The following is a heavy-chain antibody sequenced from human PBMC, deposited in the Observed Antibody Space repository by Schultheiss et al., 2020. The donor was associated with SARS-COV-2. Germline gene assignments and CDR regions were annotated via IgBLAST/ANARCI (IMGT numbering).Heavy chain of an antibody. CDR1: GFTFSSYA. V-gene: IGHV3-33*08. Sequence: GESLKISCAASGFTFSSYAMHWVRQAPGKGLEWVAVIWYDGTNKFYADSVKGRFIISRDNSKNTLYLQMNSLRVEDTAVFFCAREQCSSISCESATGMDVWGQGTTVTVSS. CDR3: AREQCSSISCESATGMDV. J-gene: IGHJ6*02. D-gene: IGHD2-2*01. CDR2: IWYDGTNK.